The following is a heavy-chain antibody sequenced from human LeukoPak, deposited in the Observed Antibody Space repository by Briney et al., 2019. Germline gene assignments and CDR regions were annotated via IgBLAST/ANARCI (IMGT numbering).Heavy chain of an antibody. D-gene: IGHD3-10*01. J-gene: IGHJ4*02. CDR1: GFTFSSYE. V-gene: IGHV3-48*03. CDR3: ARDSWVRGVIHTFDY. CDR2: ISSSGSTI. Sequence: GGSPRLSCAASGFTFSSYEMNWVRQAPGKGLEWVSYISSSGSTIYYADSVKGRFTISRDNAKNSLYLQMNSLRAEDTAVYYCARDSWVRGVIHTFDYWGQGTLVTVSS.